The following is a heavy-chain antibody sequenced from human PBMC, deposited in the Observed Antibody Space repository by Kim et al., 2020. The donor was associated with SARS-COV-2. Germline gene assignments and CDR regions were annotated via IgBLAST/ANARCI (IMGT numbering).Heavy chain of an antibody. CDR3: AKDSQVLLWFGELLRTHFDY. CDR1: GFTFSSYG. Sequence: GGSLRLSCAASGFTFSSYGMHWVRQAPGKGLEWVAVISYDGSNKYYADSVKGRFTISRDNSKNTLYLQMNSLRAEDTAVYYCAKDSQVLLWFGELLRTHFDYWGQGTLVTVSS. D-gene: IGHD3-10*01. J-gene: IGHJ4*02. V-gene: IGHV3-30*18. CDR2: ISYDGSNK.